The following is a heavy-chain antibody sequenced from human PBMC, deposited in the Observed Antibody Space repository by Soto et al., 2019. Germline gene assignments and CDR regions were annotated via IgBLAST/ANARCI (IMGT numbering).Heavy chain of an antibody. V-gene: IGHV1-69*10. CDR2: IIPIFGIA. J-gene: IGHJ3*02. CDR1: GGTFSSYA. Sequence: ASVKVSCKASGGTFSSYAISWVRQAPGQGLEWMGGIIPIFGIANYAQKFQGRVTITADKSTSTAYMELSSLRSEDTAVYYCARNFGATVPRAAFDIWGQGTMVTVSS. CDR3: ARNFGATVPRAAFDI. D-gene: IGHD4-17*01.